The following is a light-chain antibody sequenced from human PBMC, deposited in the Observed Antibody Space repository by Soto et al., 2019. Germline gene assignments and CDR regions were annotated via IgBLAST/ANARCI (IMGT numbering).Light chain of an antibody. CDR2: NGN. Sequence: DIPLTQSPSTLSASVGDRVTISCRASQSIGRWLAWYQQRPGKAPNLLIYNGNTLESGVPSRVSGSGSGTEFTLTISSLQPDDFATFYCQQYDSFPYTFGQGTKLEIK. V-gene: IGKV1-5*01. J-gene: IGKJ2*01. CDR1: QSIGRW. CDR3: QQYDSFPYT.